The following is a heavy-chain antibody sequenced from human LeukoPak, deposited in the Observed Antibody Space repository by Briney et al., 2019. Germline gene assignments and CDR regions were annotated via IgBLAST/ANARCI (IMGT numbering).Heavy chain of an antibody. CDR3: AKSPVSSCRGSFCYPFDY. V-gene: IGHV3-23*01. Sequence: GGSLRLSCAASGFTFSTYAMSWIRQIPGKGLEWVSAISGSDDGTYYADSVKGRFTISRDNSRNTLYLQMNTLRAEDTAVYFCAKSPVSSCRGSFCYPFDYWGQGNLVTVSS. J-gene: IGHJ4*02. CDR1: GFTFSTYA. D-gene: IGHD2-15*01. CDR2: ISGSDDGT.